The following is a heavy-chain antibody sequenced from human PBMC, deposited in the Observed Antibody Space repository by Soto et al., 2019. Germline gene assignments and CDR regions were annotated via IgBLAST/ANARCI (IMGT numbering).Heavy chain of an antibody. CDR3: AKDQAWVSLYFDY. V-gene: IGHV3-30*18. CDR1: GFTFSSYG. J-gene: IGHJ4*02. CDR2: VSYDGSNK. D-gene: IGHD7-27*01. Sequence: QVQLVESGGGVVQPGRSLRLSCAASGFTFSSYGMHWVRQAPGKGLEWVAVVSYDGSNKYYADSVKGRFTISRDKSKNPLYLQMNSLRAEDTAVYYCAKDQAWVSLYFDYWGQGTLVTVSS.